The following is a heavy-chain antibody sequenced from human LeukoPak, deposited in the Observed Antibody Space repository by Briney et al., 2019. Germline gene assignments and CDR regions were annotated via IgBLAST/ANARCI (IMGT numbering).Heavy chain of an antibody. CDR2: ISSSGSTI. V-gene: IGHV3-48*01. D-gene: IGHD4-17*01. CDR1: GFTFNTYS. J-gene: IGHJ4*02. Sequence: GGSLRLSCAASGFTFNTYSMNWVRQAPGKGLEWVSYISSSGSTIYYADSVKGRFTISRDNAKNALYLQMNSLRAEDTAVYYCARDLYGDYSIDYWGQGTLVTVSS. CDR3: ARDLYGDYSIDY.